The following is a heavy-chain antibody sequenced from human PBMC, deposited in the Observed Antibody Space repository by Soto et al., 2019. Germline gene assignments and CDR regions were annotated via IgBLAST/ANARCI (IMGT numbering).Heavy chain of an antibody. CDR3: ASAAVTGTAGLDF. J-gene: IGHJ4*02. CDR1: GYTFSGFY. D-gene: IGHD6-19*01. CDR2: INPSNGGT. V-gene: IGHV1-2*02. Sequence: ASVKVSCKASGYTFSGFYMHWVRQAPGQGLEWMGWINPSNGGTKYAEKFQGRVTMTRDTSISTAYVELSRLTSDDTAVYYCASAAVTGTAGLDFWGQGTLLTVSS.